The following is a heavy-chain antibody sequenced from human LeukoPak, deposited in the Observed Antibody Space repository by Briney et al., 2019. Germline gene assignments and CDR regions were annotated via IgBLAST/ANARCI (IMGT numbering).Heavy chain of an antibody. CDR2: IYNSGST. CDR3: ARENIAASYYYMDV. CDR1: GYSISSGYY. D-gene: IGHD6-6*01. V-gene: IGHV4-38-2*02. J-gene: IGHJ6*03. Sequence: SEALSLTCTVSGYSISSGYYWGWIRQPPGKGLEWIGDIYNSGSTYYNPSLKSRVTISVDTSKNQFSLKLSSVTAADTAVYYCARENIAASYYYMDVWGKGTTVTVSS.